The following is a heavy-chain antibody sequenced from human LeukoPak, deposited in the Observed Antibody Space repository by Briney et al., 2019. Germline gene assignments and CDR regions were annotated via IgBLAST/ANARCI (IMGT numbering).Heavy chain of an antibody. D-gene: IGHD3-22*01. Sequence: SETLSLTCTVSGGSISSSSYYWGWIRQPPGKGLEWIGSIYYSGSTYYNPSLKSRVTISVDTSKNQFSLKLSSVTAADTAVYYCARDSYDSSGLWGQGTLVTVSS. CDR2: IYYSGST. CDR3: ARDSYDSSGL. V-gene: IGHV4-39*07. CDR1: GGSISSSSYY. J-gene: IGHJ4*02.